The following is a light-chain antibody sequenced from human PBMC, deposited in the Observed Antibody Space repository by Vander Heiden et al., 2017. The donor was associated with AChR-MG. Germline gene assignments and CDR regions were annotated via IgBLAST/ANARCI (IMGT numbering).Light chain of an antibody. V-gene: IGKV3-15*01. J-gene: IGKJ3*01. CDR1: QSVSSN. CDR3: QQYNTWPT. Sequence: ETVLTQFPATLSVSPGERATLSCRASQSVSSNLAWYQRKPGQAPRLLIYGKSIRDAGIPARFSGSGSGTEFTRTISSLQSEDFAVYYCQQYNTWPTFGPGTKVDIK. CDR2: GKS.